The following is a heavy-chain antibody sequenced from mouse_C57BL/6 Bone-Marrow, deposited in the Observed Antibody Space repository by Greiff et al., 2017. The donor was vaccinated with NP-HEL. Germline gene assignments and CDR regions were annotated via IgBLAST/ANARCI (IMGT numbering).Heavy chain of an antibody. CDR1: GYTFTDHI. Sequence: LMESGAELASPGASVTLSCKASGYTFTDHIMNWVKKRPGQGLEWIGRIYPVSGETNYNQKFMGKATFSVDRSSSTVYMVLNSLTSEDPAVYYCGRNIYYYGSTQFAYWGQGTLVTVSA. D-gene: IGHD1-1*01. V-gene: IGHV1-11*01. CDR3: GRNIYYYGSTQFAY. J-gene: IGHJ3*01. CDR2: IYPVSGET.